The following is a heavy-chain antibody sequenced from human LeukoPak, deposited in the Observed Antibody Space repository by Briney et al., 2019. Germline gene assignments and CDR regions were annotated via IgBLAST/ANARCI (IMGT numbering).Heavy chain of an antibody. V-gene: IGHV3-21*01. CDR2: ISSSSSYI. Sequence: PGGSLRLSCAASGFTFSSYSMNWVRQAPGKGLEWVSSISSSSSYIYYADSVKGRFTISRDNAKNSLYLQMNSLRAEDTAVYYCARGHCSSTSCFNWFDPWGQGTLVTVSS. CDR3: ARGHCSSTSCFNWFDP. CDR1: GFTFSSYS. J-gene: IGHJ5*02. D-gene: IGHD2-2*01.